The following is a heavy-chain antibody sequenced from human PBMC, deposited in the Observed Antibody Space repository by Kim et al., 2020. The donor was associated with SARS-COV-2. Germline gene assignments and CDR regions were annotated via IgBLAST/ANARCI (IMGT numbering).Heavy chain of an antibody. D-gene: IGHD3-10*01. Sequence: GGSLRLSCAASGFTFSSYGMHWVRQAPGKGLEWVAVISYDGSNKYYADSVKGRFTISRDNSKNTLYLQMNSLRAEDTAVYYCAKKSEVRGTVYWGQGTLVTVSS. CDR1: GFTFSSYG. J-gene: IGHJ4*02. CDR2: ISYDGSNK. CDR3: AKKSEVRGTVY. V-gene: IGHV3-30*18.